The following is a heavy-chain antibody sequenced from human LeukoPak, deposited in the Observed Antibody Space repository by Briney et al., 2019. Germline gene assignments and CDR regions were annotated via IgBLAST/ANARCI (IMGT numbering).Heavy chain of an antibody. V-gene: IGHV3-48*01. D-gene: IGHD1-14*01. CDR1: GFTFSNYS. J-gene: IGHJ4*02. CDR2: ISSDSTTI. CDR3: ARDIRITGTGDFDY. Sequence: GGSLRLSCAASGFTFSNYSMNWVRQAPGKGLEWVSYISSDSTTIYYADSVKGRFTISRDNAKNSLYLQMNSLRAEDTAMYYCARDIRITGTGDFDYWGQGTLLTVSS.